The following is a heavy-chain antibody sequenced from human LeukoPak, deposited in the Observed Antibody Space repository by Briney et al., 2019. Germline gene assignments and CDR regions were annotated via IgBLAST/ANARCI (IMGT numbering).Heavy chain of an antibody. J-gene: IGHJ4*02. CDR2: ITGSGGGT. D-gene: IGHD1-1*01. CDR1: GFTFSSYA. V-gene: IGHV3-23*01. CDR3: ARDNYRVFDY. Sequence: GGSLRLSCAASGFTFSSYAMSWVRQAPGKGLEWVSGITGSGGGTYYADSVKGRFTISRDNAKNSVYLQMNSLRAEDTAVYYCARDNYRVFDYWGQGTLVTVSS.